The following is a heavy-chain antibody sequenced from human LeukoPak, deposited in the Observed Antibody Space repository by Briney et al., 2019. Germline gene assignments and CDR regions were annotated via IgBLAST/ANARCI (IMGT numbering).Heavy chain of an antibody. CDR3: ARERSPTKTFDY. J-gene: IGHJ4*02. V-gene: IGHV1-46*01. CDR1: GYTFTSYY. D-gene: IGHD5-12*01. Sequence: ASVKVSCKASGYTFTSYYMHWVRQAPGQGLEWMGIINPSGGSTSYARKFQGRVTMTRDTSTSTVYMELSSLRSEDTAVYYCARERSPTKTFDYWGQGTLVTVSS. CDR2: INPSGGST.